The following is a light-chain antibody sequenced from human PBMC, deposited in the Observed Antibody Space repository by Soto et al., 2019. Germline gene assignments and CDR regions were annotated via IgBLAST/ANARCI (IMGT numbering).Light chain of an antibody. CDR3: QQYNNWPLT. CDR2: GAS. Sequence: EVVMTQSPATLSVSPGETATLSCRASQSVRNNLAWYQQKPGQAPRLLMYGASTRATGFTARFSGSGSGTDFTLTVSSLQSEDFAIYYCQQYNNWPLTFGGGTKVDIK. J-gene: IGKJ4*01. V-gene: IGKV3-15*01. CDR1: QSVRNN.